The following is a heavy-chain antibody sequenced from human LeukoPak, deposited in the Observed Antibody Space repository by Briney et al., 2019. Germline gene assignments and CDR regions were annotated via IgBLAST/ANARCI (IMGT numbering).Heavy chain of an antibody. J-gene: IGHJ3*02. D-gene: IGHD5-18*01. CDR3: AKDGTAMGLLDAFDI. CDR1: GFTFSSYA. V-gene: IGHV3-23*01. Sequence: GGSLRLSCAASGFTFSSYAMSWVRQAPGTGLEWVSAISGSGGSTYYADSVKGRFTISRDNSKNTLYLQMNSLRAEDTAVYYCAKDGTAMGLLDAFDIWGQGTMVTVSS. CDR2: ISGSGGST.